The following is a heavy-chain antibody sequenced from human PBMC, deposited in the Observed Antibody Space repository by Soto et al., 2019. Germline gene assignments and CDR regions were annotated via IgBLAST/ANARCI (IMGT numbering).Heavy chain of an antibody. Sequence: GGSLRLSCAASGFTFSSYWMSWVRQAPGKGLEWVANIKQDGSEKYYVDSVKGRFTISRDNAKNSLYLQMNSLRAEDTAVYYCARDLRGIIYAFDIWGQGTMVTVSS. V-gene: IGHV3-7*05. D-gene: IGHD3-10*01. CDR1: GFTFSSYW. J-gene: IGHJ3*02. CDR2: IKQDGSEK. CDR3: ARDLRGIIYAFDI.